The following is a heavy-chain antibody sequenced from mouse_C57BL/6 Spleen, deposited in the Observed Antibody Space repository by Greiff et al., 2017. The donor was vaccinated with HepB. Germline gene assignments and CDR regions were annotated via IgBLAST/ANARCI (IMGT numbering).Heavy chain of an antibody. CDR1: GFNIKDDY. D-gene: IGHD1-2*01. V-gene: IGHV14-4*01. CDR3: TPALSY. J-gene: IGHJ3*01. Sequence: EVKVVESGAELVRPGASVKLSCTASGFNIKDDYMHWVKQRPEQGLEWIGWIDPENGDTEYASKFQGKATITADTSSNTAYLQLSSLTSEDTAVYYCTPALSYWGQGTLVTVSA. CDR2: IDPENGDT.